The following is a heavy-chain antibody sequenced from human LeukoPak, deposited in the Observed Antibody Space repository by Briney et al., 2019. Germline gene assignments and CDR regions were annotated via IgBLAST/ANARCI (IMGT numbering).Heavy chain of an antibody. D-gene: IGHD6-13*01. CDR3: AKGGSSWSHYYNGRDV. V-gene: IGHV3-23*01. CDR2: MGGGGGTT. CDR1: GFTFRNYC. Sequence: PGGSLRLSCAASGFTFRNYCMNWVRQAPGKGLDWVSAMGGGGGTTNYADSVKGRFTISRDNSKNTLHLQRNSRRGEDTAVYYWAKGGSSWSHYYNGRDVWGPGTTVIVSS. J-gene: IGHJ6*02.